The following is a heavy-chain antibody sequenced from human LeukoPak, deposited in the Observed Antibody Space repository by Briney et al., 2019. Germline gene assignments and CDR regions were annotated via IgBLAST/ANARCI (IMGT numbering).Heavy chain of an antibody. V-gene: IGHV4-61*01. Sequence: SETLSLTCTVSGYSISSGYYWGWIRQPPGKGLEWIGYIYYGGSTNYNPSLKSRVTISVDTSKNQFSLKLSSVTAAETAVYYCAREGRYRYGYNEYHSYMDIWGKGTTVTVSS. CDR3: AREGRYRYGYNEYHSYMDI. J-gene: IGHJ6*03. CDR2: IYYGGST. D-gene: IGHD5-24*01. CDR1: GYSISSGYY.